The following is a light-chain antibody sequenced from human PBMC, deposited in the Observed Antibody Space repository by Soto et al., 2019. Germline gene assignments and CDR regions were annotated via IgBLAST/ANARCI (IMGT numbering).Light chain of an antibody. J-gene: IGKJ3*01. CDR2: GAS. Sequence: EIVMTQSPATLSVSPGERATLSCRASQSVSSNLAWYQQKPGQAPRLLIYGASTRATGIPARFSGSGSGTEFTLTISSLQPEDFATYYCQQTLKPPLTFGPGTKVDIK. CDR3: QQTLKPPLT. CDR1: QSVSSN. V-gene: IGKV3-15*01.